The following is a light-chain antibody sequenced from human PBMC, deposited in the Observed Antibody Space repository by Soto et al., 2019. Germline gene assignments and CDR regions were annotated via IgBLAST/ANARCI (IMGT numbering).Light chain of an antibody. Sequence: QSALTQTPSVSGAPGQRVTISCTGRSSNIGAGYDVHWYQHLPGTAPKLLIYGTTNRPSGVPDRFSGSKSGISASLAITGLQAEDGADYYCHSYESSLSASVFGAGTKVTVL. V-gene: IGLV1-40*01. CDR3: HSYESSLSASV. J-gene: IGLJ1*01. CDR2: GTT. CDR1: SSNIGAGYD.